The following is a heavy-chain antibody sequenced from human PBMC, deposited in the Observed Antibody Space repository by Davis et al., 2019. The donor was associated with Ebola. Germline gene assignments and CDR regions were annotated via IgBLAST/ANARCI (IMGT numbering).Heavy chain of an antibody. CDR1: GFIFSDYC. CDR2: ISRGSRTI. D-gene: IGHD3-3*01. J-gene: IGHJ5*02. CDR3: ARDPSEKIFGVVNPAGWFDP. Sequence: GGSLRLSCGASGFIFSDYCMNWVRQAPGKGLEWIAYISRGSRTIYYADSVKGRFTISRDNAKNSLYLQMNNLRDEDTAVYYCARDPSEKIFGVVNPAGWFDPWGQGTLVTVSS. V-gene: IGHV3-48*02.